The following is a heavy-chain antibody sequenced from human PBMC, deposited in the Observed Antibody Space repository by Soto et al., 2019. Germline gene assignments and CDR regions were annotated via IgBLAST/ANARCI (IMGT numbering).Heavy chain of an antibody. V-gene: IGHV4-4*07. CDR2: IYSSGST. CDR3: ARGLSALDP. Sequence: SETLSLTCGVSGGSMNSYFWSWIRQSAGKGLEWIGRIYSSGSTAYNPSLKSRVSMSVDTSKSQFSLRLNSLTAADTAVYYCARGLSALDPWGQGTMVTVYS. J-gene: IGHJ5*02. CDR1: GGSMNSYF. D-gene: IGHD3-16*01.